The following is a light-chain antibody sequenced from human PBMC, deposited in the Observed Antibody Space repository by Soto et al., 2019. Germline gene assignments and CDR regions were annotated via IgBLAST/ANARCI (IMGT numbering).Light chain of an antibody. CDR1: ESLFGF. CDR3: QSYNDWPFA. Sequence: EIVMTQSPATLSVSPGERVTLSCRASESLFGFLAWYQHKPGHAPRLLIYGVSTKATGVPARFSGSGSATDFTLTITSLQSDDSAVYYCQSYNDWPFAFGQGTKLEI. CDR2: GVS. V-gene: IGKV3-15*01. J-gene: IGKJ2*01.